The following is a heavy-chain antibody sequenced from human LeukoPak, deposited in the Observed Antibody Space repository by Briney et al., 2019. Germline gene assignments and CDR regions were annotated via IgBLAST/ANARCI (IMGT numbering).Heavy chain of an antibody. J-gene: IGHJ6*04. Sequence: SVKVSCTASGGTFSSYAISWVRQAPGQGLEWMGGIIPIFGTADYAQKFQGRVTITADKSTSTAYMELSSLRSEDTAVYYCARTLFGELSPTPYYYYGMDVWGKGTTVTVSS. CDR3: ARTLFGELSPTPYYYYGMDV. D-gene: IGHD3-10*02. CDR1: GGTFSSYA. CDR2: IIPIFGTA. V-gene: IGHV1-69*06.